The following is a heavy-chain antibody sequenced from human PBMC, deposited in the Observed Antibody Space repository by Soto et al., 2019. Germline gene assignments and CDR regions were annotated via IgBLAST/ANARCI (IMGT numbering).Heavy chain of an antibody. J-gene: IGHJ4*02. CDR3: VRPQTRLVSFFGN. Sequence: QLQLQESGPGLVKPSETLSLTCTVSGGSVRNKYNFWGWIRQPPGKGLEWIGSIYYSGSSYYNPSLKSRVTISVDTSKNQFSLSVTSVTAADTAVYYCVRPQTRLVSFFGNWSPGTLITISS. D-gene: IGHD3-9*01. CDR1: GGSVRNKYNF. V-gene: IGHV4-39*01. CDR2: IYYSGSS.